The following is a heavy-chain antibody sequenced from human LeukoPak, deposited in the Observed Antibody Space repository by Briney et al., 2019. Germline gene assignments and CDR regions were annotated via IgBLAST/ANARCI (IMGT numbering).Heavy chain of an antibody. V-gene: IGHV1-18*01. Sequence: ASVKVSCKSSGYTFTSYGIGWVRQAPGQGLEWMGWISAYNGNTNYAQKLQGRVTMTTDTSTSTAYMELSRLRSDDTAVYYCARFTPGYCSSTSCYTPSTTRYGMDVWGQGTTVTVSS. CDR3: ARFTPGYCSSTSCYTPSTTRYGMDV. CDR2: ISAYNGNT. D-gene: IGHD2-2*02. CDR1: GYTFTSYG. J-gene: IGHJ6*02.